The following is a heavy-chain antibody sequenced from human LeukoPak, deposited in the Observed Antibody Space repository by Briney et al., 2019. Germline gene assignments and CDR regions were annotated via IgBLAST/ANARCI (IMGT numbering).Heavy chain of an antibody. CDR2: ISYDGSNT. Sequence: PGRSLRLSCAASGFTFSSYGMHWVRQAPGKGLEWVAVISYDGSNTYYADSVKGRFTISRDNSKNTLYLQMNSLRAEDTAVYYCAKANYYYDSSGYIHYMDVWGKGTTVTVSS. D-gene: IGHD3-22*01. J-gene: IGHJ6*03. V-gene: IGHV3-30*18. CDR1: GFTFSSYG. CDR3: AKANYYYDSSGYIHYMDV.